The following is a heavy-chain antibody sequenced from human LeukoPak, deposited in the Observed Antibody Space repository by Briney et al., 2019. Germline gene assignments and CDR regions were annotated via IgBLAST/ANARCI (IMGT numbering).Heavy chain of an antibody. D-gene: IGHD1-14*01. J-gene: IGHJ4*02. CDR2: IYYSGRT. CDR3: ARGRGGKTLRITPFDY. Sequence: PSETLSLTCTVSGGSISSSSYYWGWIRRPPGKGLEWIGNIYYSGRTYYNPSLKSRVTISVDTSKNQFSLKLSSVTAADTAVYYCARGRGGKTLRITPFDYWGQGTQVTVSS. CDR1: GGSISSSSYY. V-gene: IGHV4-39*01.